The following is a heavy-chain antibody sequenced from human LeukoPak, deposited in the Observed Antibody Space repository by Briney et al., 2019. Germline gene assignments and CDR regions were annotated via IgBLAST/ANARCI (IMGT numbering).Heavy chain of an antibody. Sequence: PGGSLRLSCAASGFTFSSNGMHWVRQAPGKGLEWVAVISFDVSNKYYADSVKGRFTIPRDNFKNTLYLHMTSLRPDDTAVYYCAKTTGGWFDPWGQGILVTVSS. J-gene: IGHJ5*02. CDR2: ISFDVSNK. CDR1: GFTFSSNG. CDR3: AKTTGGWFDP. V-gene: IGHV3-30*18. D-gene: IGHD4-17*01.